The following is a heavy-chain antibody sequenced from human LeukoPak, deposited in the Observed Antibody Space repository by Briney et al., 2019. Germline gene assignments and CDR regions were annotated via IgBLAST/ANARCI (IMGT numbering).Heavy chain of an antibody. CDR2: IGTAGDP. J-gene: IGHJ3*02. V-gene: IGHV3-13*05. Sequence: GGSLRLSCAASGFTFSSHDMHWVRQTTGKGLEWVSGIGTAGDPYYLDSVKGRFTISRENAKNSLYLQMNSLRAGNTGVYYCARSPKLWGAFDIWGQGKMVTVSS. D-gene: IGHD2-21*01. CDR1: GFTFSSHD. CDR3: ARSPKLWGAFDI.